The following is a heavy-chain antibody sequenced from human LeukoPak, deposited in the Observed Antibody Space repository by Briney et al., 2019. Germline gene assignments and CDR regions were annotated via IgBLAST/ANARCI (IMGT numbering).Heavy chain of an antibody. J-gene: IGHJ3*02. CDR2: ISGSGGST. D-gene: IGHD4-23*01. CDR3: AKEELTTVVTPDAFDI. V-gene: IGHV3-23*01. CDR1: GFTFSTYG. Sequence: GGSLRLSCVASGFTFSTYGMSWVRQAPGKGLEWVSAISGSGGSTYYADSVKGRFTISRDNPKNTLYLQMNSLRAEDTAVYYCAKEELTTVVTPDAFDIWGQGTMVTVSS.